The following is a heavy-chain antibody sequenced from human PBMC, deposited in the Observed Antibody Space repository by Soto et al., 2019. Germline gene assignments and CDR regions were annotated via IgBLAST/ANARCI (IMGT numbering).Heavy chain of an antibody. CDR3: ATRITVFGLLIPPFDP. Sequence: SETLSLTCAVYGGSFSGYYWNWIRQPPGKGLEWIGDINHTGGTHYNPSLKSRVTMSVDTSKNQFSLRLSSVTAADTAIYYCATRITVFGLLIPPFDPWGQGTQVT. D-gene: IGHD3-3*01. V-gene: IGHV4-34*01. CDR2: INHTGGT. CDR1: GGSFSGYY. J-gene: IGHJ5*02.